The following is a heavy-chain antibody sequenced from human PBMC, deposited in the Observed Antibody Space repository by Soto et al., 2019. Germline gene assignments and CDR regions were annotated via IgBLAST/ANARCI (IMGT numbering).Heavy chain of an antibody. D-gene: IGHD3-22*01. CDR1: GFTVSSNY. Sequence: GGSLRLSCAASGFTVSSNYMSWVRQAPGKXLEWVSVIYSGGSTYYADSVKGRFTISRDNSKNTLYLQMNSLRAEDTAVYYCARDVVVITNKYYYYGMDVWGQGTTVTVSS. V-gene: IGHV3-53*01. J-gene: IGHJ6*02. CDR3: ARDVVVITNKYYYYGMDV. CDR2: IYSGGST.